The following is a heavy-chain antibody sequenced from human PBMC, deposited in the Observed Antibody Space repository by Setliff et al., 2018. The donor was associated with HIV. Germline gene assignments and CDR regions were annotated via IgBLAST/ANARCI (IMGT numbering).Heavy chain of an antibody. V-gene: IGHV1-18*01. CDR2: ISVDKGDKGNT. Sequence: ASVKVSCKTSGYTFISYGITWVRQAPGQGLEWMGWISVDKGDKGNTNYAQKVQGRVTMTTDTSTSTAYMELRSLRSDDTAVYYCARDIGITTTGKGWFEPWGQGTQVTVSS. J-gene: IGHJ5*02. CDR1: GYTFISYG. CDR3: ARDIGITTTGKGWFEP. D-gene: IGHD1-1*01.